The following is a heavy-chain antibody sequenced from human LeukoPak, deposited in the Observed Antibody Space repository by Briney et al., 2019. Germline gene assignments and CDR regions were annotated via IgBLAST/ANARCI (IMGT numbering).Heavy chain of an antibody. Sequence: GGSLRLSCAASGFTFSSYAMSWVRQAPGKGLEWVSAISGSGGSTYYADFVKGRFTISRDNSKNTLYLQMNSQRAEDTAVYYCAKPITMFEYFDYWGQGTLVTVSS. V-gene: IGHV3-23*01. CDR2: ISGSGGST. CDR1: GFTFSSYA. D-gene: IGHD3-10*02. CDR3: AKPITMFEYFDY. J-gene: IGHJ4*02.